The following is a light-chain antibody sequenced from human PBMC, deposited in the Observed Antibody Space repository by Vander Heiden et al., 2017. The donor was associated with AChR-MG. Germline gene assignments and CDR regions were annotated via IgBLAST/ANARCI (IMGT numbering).Light chain of an antibody. J-gene: IGLJ3*02. CDR2: KKN. Sequence: QSVLTQPPSASGTPGQTVTIPCSGSSSNFGSTAVNWYQQRPGTAPKLLSYKKNQRPAGVPDRFAGSKSGTAAALASSGRQSEDEADYDCAARDNSLNGVVFGGGTKLTVL. V-gene: IGLV1-44*01. CDR1: SSNFGSTA. CDR3: AARDNSLNGVV.